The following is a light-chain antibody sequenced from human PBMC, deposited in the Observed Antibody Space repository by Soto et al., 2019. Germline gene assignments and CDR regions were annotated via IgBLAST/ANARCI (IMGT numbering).Light chain of an antibody. CDR2: AVA. J-gene: IGLJ3*02. CDR1: SSDVVGYNY. CDR3: RSFAGGDSVV. Sequence: QSALTQPRSVSGSPGQSVTFSCTGTSSDVVGYNYVSWYQQHPGKAPKLMIYAVAKRPSGVPDRFSGSKSGNTASLTISGLQAEDEADDSCRSFAGGDSVVFGGGTKLTVL. V-gene: IGLV2-11*01.